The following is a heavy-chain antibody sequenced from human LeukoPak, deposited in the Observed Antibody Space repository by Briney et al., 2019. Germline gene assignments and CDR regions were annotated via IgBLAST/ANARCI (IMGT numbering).Heavy chain of an antibody. CDR2: INPSGGGT. CDR3: ARRISIIWGMDV. J-gene: IGHJ6*02. CDR1: GYTFTSYY. V-gene: IGHV1-46*01. D-gene: IGHD2-15*01. Sequence: ASVKVFCKASGYTFTSYYIHWVRQAPGQGLEGMGIINPSGGGTRYAQKFQGRVTMTRDTSTSTVYMELSSLRSEVTAVYYCARRISIIWGMDVWGQGTTVTVSS.